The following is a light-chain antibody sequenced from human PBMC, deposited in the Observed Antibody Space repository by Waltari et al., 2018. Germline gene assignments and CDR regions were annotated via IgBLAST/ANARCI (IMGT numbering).Light chain of an antibody. V-gene: IGLV2-11*01. CDR3: CSYAGNYIL. Sequence: QSALTQPRSVSGSPGQSVTISCTGTSSDVGNYNLVSWYQQHPGKAPKLMIYDVSKRPSGVPDRFSGSKSGNTASLTISGPQAEDEADYYCCSYAGNYILFGGGTKLTVL. CDR1: SSDVGNYNL. J-gene: IGLJ2*01. CDR2: DVS.